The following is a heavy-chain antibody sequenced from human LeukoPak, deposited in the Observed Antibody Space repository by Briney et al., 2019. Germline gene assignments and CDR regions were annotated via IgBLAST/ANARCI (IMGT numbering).Heavy chain of an antibody. CDR1: GFTFSSYS. CDR3: ARDLHSSSWVFDY. V-gene: IGHV3-21*01. J-gene: IGHJ4*02. D-gene: IGHD6-13*01. Sequence: GGSLRLSCAASGFTFSSYSMNWVRQAPGKGLEWVSSISSSSSYIYYADSVKGRFTISRDNAKNSLYLQMNSLRAEDTAVYYCARDLHSSSWVFDYWGQGTLVTVSS. CDR2: ISSSSSYI.